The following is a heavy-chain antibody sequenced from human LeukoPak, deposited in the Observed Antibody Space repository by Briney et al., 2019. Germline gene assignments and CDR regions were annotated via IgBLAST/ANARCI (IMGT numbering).Heavy chain of an antibody. Sequence: GSLRLSCAASGFTFTNYAMNWVRQVPGKGLEWVGRIRRKTDGETTDHAAPVKGRFTISRDDSKNTLYLQMNSLKTEDTAVYYCVTDLVIKGYFDYWGQGALVTVSS. CDR2: IRRKTDGETT. CDR3: VTDLVIKGYFDY. V-gene: IGHV3-15*01. J-gene: IGHJ4*02. D-gene: IGHD2-21*01. CDR1: GFTFTNYA.